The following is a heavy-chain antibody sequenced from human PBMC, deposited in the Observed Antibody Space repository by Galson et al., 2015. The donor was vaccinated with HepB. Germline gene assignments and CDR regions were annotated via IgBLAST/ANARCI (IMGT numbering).Heavy chain of an antibody. V-gene: IGHV3-30-3*01. CDR3: ARCSSSSWYPLDYYYYMDV. CDR2: ISYDGSNK. Sequence: SLRLSCAASGFTFSSYAMHWVRQAPGKGLEWVAVISYDGSNKYYADSVKGRFTISRDNPKNTLYLQMNSLRAEDTAVYYCARCSSSSWYPLDYYYYMDVWGKGTTVTVSS. CDR1: GFTFSSYA. D-gene: IGHD6-13*01. J-gene: IGHJ6*03.